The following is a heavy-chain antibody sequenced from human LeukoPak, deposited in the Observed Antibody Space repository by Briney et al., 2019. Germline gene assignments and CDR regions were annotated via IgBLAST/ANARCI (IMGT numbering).Heavy chain of an antibody. CDR1: GGSISSYY. V-gene: IGHV4-4*07. J-gene: IGHJ3*02. CDR3: ATGSGYYYVRGFDI. D-gene: IGHD3-22*01. CDR2: IYTSGST. Sequence: PSETLSLTXTVSGGSISSYYWSWIRQPAGKGLEWIGRIYTSGSTNYNPSLKSRVTMSVDTSKNQFSLKLSSVTAADTAVYYCATGSGYYYVRGFDIWGQGTMVTVSS.